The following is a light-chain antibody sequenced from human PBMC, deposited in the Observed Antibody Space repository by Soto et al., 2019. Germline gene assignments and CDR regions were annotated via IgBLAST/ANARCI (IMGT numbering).Light chain of an antibody. CDR3: QKFNKWPWT. J-gene: IGKJ1*01. Sequence: EIMLTQSPCTLSLSQGERTTLSCRASQSISRWLAWYQQKPGQGPRLLIYGAASGASGTPDRFSGSGSGTDFTLTISSLQSEDFAVYYCQKFNKWPWTFGQGTKVDIK. CDR2: GAA. CDR1: QSISRW. V-gene: IGKV3D-15*01.